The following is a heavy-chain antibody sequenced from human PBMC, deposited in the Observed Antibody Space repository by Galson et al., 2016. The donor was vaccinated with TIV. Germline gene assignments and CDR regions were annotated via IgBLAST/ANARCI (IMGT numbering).Heavy chain of an antibody. CDR3: VRYHVGH. D-gene: IGHD2-2*01. V-gene: IGHV3-7*05. CDR2: IKTDGTDA. CDR1: GFTFKNYW. J-gene: IGHJ4*02. Sequence: SLRLSCAAFGFTFKNYWMNWIRQTPGRGLEWVANIKTDGTDAYYTESVKGRFTISRDNAKNSLYLQMHSLRVEDTAVYYCVRYHVGHWGQGTLVTVSS.